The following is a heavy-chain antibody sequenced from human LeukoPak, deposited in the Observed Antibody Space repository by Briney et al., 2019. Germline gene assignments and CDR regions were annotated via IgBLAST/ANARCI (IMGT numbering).Heavy chain of an antibody. CDR2: ICPDGTVT. D-gene: IGHD1-26*01. V-gene: IGHV3-74*01. Sequence: GGSLRLSCAASGFTFSTYCMHWVRQAPGKGPMWVSRICPDGTVTNYADSVKARFIISRDNARNTVYLQMNSLGAEDTAVYYCARDGTWPGPACDYWGQGTLVTVSS. CDR3: ARDGTWPGPACDY. J-gene: IGHJ4*02. CDR1: GFTFSTYC.